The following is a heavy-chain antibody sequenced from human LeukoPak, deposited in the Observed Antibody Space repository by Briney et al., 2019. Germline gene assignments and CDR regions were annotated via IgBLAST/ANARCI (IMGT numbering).Heavy chain of an antibody. J-gene: IGHJ4*02. V-gene: IGHV3-33*01. CDR1: GFTFGSYG. CDR3: AAGLYSSSSD. CDR2: IWYDGSKK. Sequence: GRSLRLSCAASGFTFGSYGMHWVRQAPGKGLEWVAVIWYDGSKKYYAESVKGRFTISRDNSKNTLYLQMNSLRAEDTAVYYCAAGLYSSSSDWGQGTLVTVSS. D-gene: IGHD6-6*01.